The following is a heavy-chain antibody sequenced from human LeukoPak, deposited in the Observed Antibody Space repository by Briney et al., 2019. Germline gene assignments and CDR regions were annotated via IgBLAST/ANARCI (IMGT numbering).Heavy chain of an antibody. Sequence: SVKVSCKASGGTFSSYAISWVRRAPGQGLEWMGGIIPIFGTANYAQKFQGRVTITTDESTSTAYMELSSLRSEDTAVYYCARARGYSYGLDYWGQGTLVTVSS. CDR3: ARARGYSYGLDY. V-gene: IGHV1-69*05. CDR1: GGTFSSYA. J-gene: IGHJ4*02. CDR2: IIPIFGTA. D-gene: IGHD5-18*01.